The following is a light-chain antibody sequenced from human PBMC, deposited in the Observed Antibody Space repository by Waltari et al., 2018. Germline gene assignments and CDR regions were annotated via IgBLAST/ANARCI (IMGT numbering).Light chain of an antibody. CDR3: QQYASLPLT. J-gene: IGKJ3*01. V-gene: IGKV3-20*01. Sequence: ESILTQSPGTLPLSPGERATLSCRATQTISSNYLAWYQQKPGQAPRLLIYGASIRATGFPDRFSGSGSGADFTLTISRLEPEDFAVYYCQQYASLPLTFGPGTKVDI. CDR2: GAS. CDR1: QTISSNY.